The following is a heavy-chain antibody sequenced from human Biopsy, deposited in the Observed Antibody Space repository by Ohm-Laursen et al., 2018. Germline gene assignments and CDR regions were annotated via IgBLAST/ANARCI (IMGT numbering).Heavy chain of an antibody. CDR2: FAPENGKT. D-gene: IGHD1-1*01. J-gene: IGHJ4*02. Sequence: GASVKVSCNVSGYTLNELSMHWVRQVPGKGLEWMVGFAPENGKTVYAQNFQARVSLTEDASTDTAYMELRSLRSEDTAVYYCAADINVWNVNYWGQGTQVTVSS. CDR1: GYTLNELS. CDR3: AADINVWNVNY. V-gene: IGHV1-24*01.